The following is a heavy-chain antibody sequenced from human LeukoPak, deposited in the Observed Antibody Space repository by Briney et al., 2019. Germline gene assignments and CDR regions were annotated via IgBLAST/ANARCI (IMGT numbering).Heavy chain of an antibody. D-gene: IGHD6-13*01. V-gene: IGHV1-69*13. J-gene: IGHJ4*02. CDR3: ARVRYSSSWSFDY. CDR2: IIPIFGTA. CDR1: GGTFSSYA. Sequence: SVKVSCKASGGTFSSYAISWVRQAPGQGLEWMGVIIPIFGTANYAQKFQGRVTITADESTSTAYMELSSLRSEDTAVYYCARVRYSSSWSFDYWGQGTLVTVSS.